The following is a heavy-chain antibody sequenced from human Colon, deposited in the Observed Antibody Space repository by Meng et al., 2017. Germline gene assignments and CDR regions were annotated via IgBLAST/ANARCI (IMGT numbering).Heavy chain of an antibody. J-gene: IGHJ4*02. CDR1: GFTFSSYG. D-gene: IGHD3-22*01. Sequence: GGSLRLSCAASGFTFSSYGMHWVRQAPGKGRERVAVIWYDGSNKYYADSVKGRFTISRDNSKNTLYLQMNSLRAEDKAVYYCARAQYYYDSSGYWTPYFFDYWGQGTLVTVSS. V-gene: IGHV3-33*01. CDR3: ARAQYYYDSSGYWTPYFFDY. CDR2: IWYDGSNK.